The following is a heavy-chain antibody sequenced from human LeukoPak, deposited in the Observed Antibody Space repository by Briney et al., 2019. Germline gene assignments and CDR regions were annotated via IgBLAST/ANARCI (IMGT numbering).Heavy chain of an antibody. D-gene: IGHD3-9*01. CDR3: ALGLVTDY. J-gene: IGHJ4*02. CDR2: IYSGGST. Sequence: PGGSLRLSCAASGFTFSSNFMSWVRQAPGKGLEWVSVIYSGGSTYYSDSVKGRFTISRDNSKNTLYLQMNSLRVEDTAVYYCALGLVTDYWGQGTLVTVSS. V-gene: IGHV3-66*01. CDR1: GFTFSSNF.